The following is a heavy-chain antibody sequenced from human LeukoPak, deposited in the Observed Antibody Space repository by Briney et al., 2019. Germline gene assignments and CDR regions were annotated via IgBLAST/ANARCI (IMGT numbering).Heavy chain of an antibody. J-gene: IGHJ5*02. V-gene: IGHV3-48*03. CDR2: ISSSGSTI. D-gene: IGHD3-22*01. Sequence: GGSLRLSCAASGFTFSSYEMNWVRQAPGKGLEWVSYISSSGSTIYYADSVKGRFTISRDNAKNSLYLQMNSLRAEDTAVYYCARRQYYYDSSGYYLGPFDPWGQGTLVTVSS. CDR3: ARRQYYYDSSGYYLGPFDP. CDR1: GFTFSSYE.